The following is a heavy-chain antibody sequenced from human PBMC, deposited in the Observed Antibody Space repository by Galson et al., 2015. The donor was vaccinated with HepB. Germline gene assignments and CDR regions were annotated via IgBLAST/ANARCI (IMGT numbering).Heavy chain of an antibody. J-gene: IGHJ4*02. D-gene: IGHD3-10*01. CDR3: ASDGSGSSFRFASFDY. CDR2: IIPILGIA. CDR1: GGTFSSYT. V-gene: IGHV1-69*02. Sequence: SVKVSCKASGGTFSSYTISWVRQAPGQGLEWMGRIIPILGIANYAQKFQGRVTITADKSTSTAYMELSSLRSEDTAVYYCASDGSGSSFRFASFDYWGQGTLVTVSS.